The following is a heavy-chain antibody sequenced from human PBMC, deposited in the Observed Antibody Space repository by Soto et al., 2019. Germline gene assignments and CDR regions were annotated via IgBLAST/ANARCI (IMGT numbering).Heavy chain of an antibody. CDR1: GFTFSSYA. CDR3: ARGRRQYYYDSSGYPPFDY. D-gene: IGHD3-22*01. Sequence: QVQLVESGGGVVQPGRSLRLSCAASGFTFSSYAMHWVRQAPGKGLEWVAVISYDGSNKYYADSVKGRFTISRDNSKNPLYLQMNSLRAEDTAVYYCARGRRQYYYDSSGYPPFDYWGQGTLVTVSS. V-gene: IGHV3-30-3*01. J-gene: IGHJ4*02. CDR2: ISYDGSNK.